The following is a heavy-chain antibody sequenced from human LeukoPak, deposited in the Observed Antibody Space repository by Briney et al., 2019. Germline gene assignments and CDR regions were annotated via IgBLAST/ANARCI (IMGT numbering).Heavy chain of an antibody. V-gene: IGHV4-34*01. J-gene: IGHJ4*02. CDR3: ARTNLLIGLFVGYSSSWYREYYFDY. Sequence: SETLSLTCSVYGGSFSGYYWSWIPQPPGKGLEWIGEINHSGSTNYNPSLKSRVTISVDTSKNQFSLKLSSVTAADTAVYYCARTNLLIGLFVGYSSSWYREYYFDYWGQGTPVTVSS. D-gene: IGHD6-13*01. CDR2: INHSGST. CDR1: GGSFSGYY.